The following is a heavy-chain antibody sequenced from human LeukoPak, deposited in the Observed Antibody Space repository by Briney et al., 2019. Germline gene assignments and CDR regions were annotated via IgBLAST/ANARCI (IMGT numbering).Heavy chain of an antibody. D-gene: IGHD3-9*01. J-gene: IGHJ4*02. CDR1: GYSFTSYW. CDR2: IYPGDSDT. CDR3: ARQLGADYDFLTGPYYFDY. V-gene: IGHV5-51*01. Sequence: GESLKISCKGSGYSFTSYWIGWVRQMPGKGLEWMGIIYPGDSDTRYSPSLQGQVTISADKSISTAYLQWSSLKASDTAMYYCARQLGADYDFLTGPYYFDYWGQGTLVTVSS.